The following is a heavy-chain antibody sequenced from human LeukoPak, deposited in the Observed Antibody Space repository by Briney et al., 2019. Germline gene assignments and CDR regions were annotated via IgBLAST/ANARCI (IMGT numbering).Heavy chain of an antibody. D-gene: IGHD1-26*01. CDR2: IYYSGST. J-gene: IGHJ4*02. CDR1: GGSISSSIYY. V-gene: IGHV4-39*07. CDR3: ARDSGSYDY. Sequence: PSETLSLTCTVSGGSISSSIYYWGWIRQPPGKGLEWIGSIYYSGSTYYNPSLKSRVTISVDTSKNQFSLKLSSVTAADTAVYYCARDSGSYDYWGQGTLVTVSS.